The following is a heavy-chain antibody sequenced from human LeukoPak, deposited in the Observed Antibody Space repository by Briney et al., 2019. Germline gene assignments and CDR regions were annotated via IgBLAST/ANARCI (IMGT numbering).Heavy chain of an antibody. D-gene: IGHD6-19*01. CDR1: GYTFTSYG. CDR2: ISAYNGNT. CDR3: ARGGAGSSSGWPTPYYYYFYYMDV. J-gene: IGHJ6*03. V-gene: IGHV1-18*01. Sequence: ASVKVSCKASGYTFTSYGISWVRQAPGQGLEWMGWISAYNGNTNYAQKLQGRVTMTTDTSTSTAYMELRSLRSDDTAVYYCARGGAGSSSGWPTPYYYYFYYMDVWGKGTTVTVSS.